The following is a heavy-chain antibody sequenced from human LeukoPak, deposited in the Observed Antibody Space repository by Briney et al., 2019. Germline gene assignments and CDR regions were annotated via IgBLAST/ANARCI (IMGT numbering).Heavy chain of an antibody. J-gene: IGHJ4*02. CDR2: IHSSGST. V-gene: IGHV4-59*01. CDR1: GGSINNYY. CDR3: ARGLRYSRYFDY. Sequence: SETLSLTCTVSGGSINNYYWSWIRQPPGKGLEWIGYIHSSGSTNYNPSLKSRVTISVDTSKIQFSLKLRSVTAADTAVYYCARGLRYSRYFDYWGQGIPVTVSA. D-gene: IGHD3-9*01.